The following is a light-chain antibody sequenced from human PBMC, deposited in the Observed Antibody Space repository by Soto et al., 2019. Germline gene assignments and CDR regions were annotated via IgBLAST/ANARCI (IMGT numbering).Light chain of an antibody. J-gene: IGLJ3*02. Sequence: SYELTQPPSVSVAPGQTARITCGGSKLGSESVHWYRQKPGQAPVLVVYDDSDRPSGIPERFSGSNSGHTATLTINRVEAGDEADYYCQVWDSSDNHVVFVGGTKLTVL. CDR3: QVWDSSDNHVV. CDR1: KLGSES. CDR2: DDS. V-gene: IGLV3-21*02.